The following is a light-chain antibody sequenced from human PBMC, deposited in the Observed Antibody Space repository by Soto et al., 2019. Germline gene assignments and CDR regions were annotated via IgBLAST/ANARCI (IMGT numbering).Light chain of an antibody. V-gene: IGKV1-17*01. CDR1: QDIGND. J-gene: IGKJ2*01. Sequence: DIQMTQSPSSLSASVGDIVTITCRASQDIGNDLGWSQQRPGEAPKRLIYAASILQGGVPSRFSGSGSGTEFTLTIAGLQPEDFATYYCLQYSSYPYTFGQGTKLDIK. CDR3: LQYSSYPYT. CDR2: AAS.